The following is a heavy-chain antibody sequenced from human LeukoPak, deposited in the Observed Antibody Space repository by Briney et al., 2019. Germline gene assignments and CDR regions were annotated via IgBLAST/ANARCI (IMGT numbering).Heavy chain of an antibody. CDR2: IYYSGST. CDR1: GGSISTNTYY. V-gene: IGHV4-39*01. CDR3: ARHGGYSSSWYIDY. D-gene: IGHD6-13*01. Sequence: SETLSLTCTVSGGSISTNTYYWGWIRQPPGKGLEWIGSIYYSGSTYYNPSLKSRVTVSVDTSKNQFSLRLSSVTAADTAVYYCARHGGYSSSWYIDYWGQGTLVTVSS. J-gene: IGHJ4*02.